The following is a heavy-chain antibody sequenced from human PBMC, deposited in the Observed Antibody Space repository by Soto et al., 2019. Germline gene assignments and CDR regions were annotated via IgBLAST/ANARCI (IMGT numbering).Heavy chain of an antibody. CDR2: IYHSESA. CDR1: SGSISSSNW. D-gene: IGHD2-8*01. V-gene: IGHV4-4*02. CDR3: ASSGKGYCTNGVCSDDY. Sequence: QVQLQESGPGLVKPSGTLSLTCAVSSGSISSSNWWSWVRQPPGKGLEWIGEIYHSESANYNPSLKCRATISVGKSKYQFSLKVSSVTVADTAVYYCASSGKGYCTNGVCSDDYWVQGTLVTVSS. J-gene: IGHJ4*02.